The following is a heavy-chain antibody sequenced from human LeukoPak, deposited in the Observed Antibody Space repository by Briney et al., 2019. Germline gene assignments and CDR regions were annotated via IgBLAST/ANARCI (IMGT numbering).Heavy chain of an antibody. CDR3: ARARSYYGSEDWFDP. V-gene: IGHV1-18*01. D-gene: IGHD3-10*01. CDR2: ISAYNGNT. Sequence: ASVKVSCKASGYTFTSYGISWVRQAPGQGLEWMGWISAYNGNTNYAQKLQGRVTMTTDTSTSTAYMELRGLRSDDTAVYYCARARSYYGSEDWFDPWGQGTLVTVSS. CDR1: GYTFTSYG. J-gene: IGHJ5*02.